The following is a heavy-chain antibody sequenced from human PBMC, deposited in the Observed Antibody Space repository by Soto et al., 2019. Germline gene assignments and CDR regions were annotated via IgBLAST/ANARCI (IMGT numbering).Heavy chain of an antibody. Sequence: EVQLLESGGGLVQPGGSLRLSCAASGFTFSSYAMSWVRQAPGKGLEWVSAVSGSGGSTYYADSVKGRFTISRDNSKNTLYLQMNSLRAEDTAVYYCAKYLNSGYDLEYFDYWGQGTLVTVSS. CDR2: VSGSGGST. J-gene: IGHJ4*02. D-gene: IGHD5-12*01. CDR1: GFTFSSYA. CDR3: AKYLNSGYDLEYFDY. V-gene: IGHV3-23*01.